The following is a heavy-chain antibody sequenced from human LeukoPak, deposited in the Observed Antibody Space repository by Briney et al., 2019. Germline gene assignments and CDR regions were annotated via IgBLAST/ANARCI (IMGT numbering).Heavy chain of an antibody. J-gene: IGHJ6*01. CDR1: GFSFGDFY. V-gene: IGHV3-11*06. CDR2: ISPSSTYT. CDR3: AREHYDMDV. Sequence: PRGSPRLSCAASGFSFGDFYMTWICQAPGKGLEWLSHISPSSTYTNFADSVKGRFTISRDNANNSLYLQMNSLRAEDTAVYYCAREHYDMDVWGQGSTVPVSS.